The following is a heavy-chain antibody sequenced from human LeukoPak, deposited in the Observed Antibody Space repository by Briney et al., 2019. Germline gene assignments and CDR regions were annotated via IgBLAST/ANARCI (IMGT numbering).Heavy chain of an antibody. Sequence: PGRSLRLSCAASGFTFSSYGMHWVRQAPGKGLEWVAVISYDGSNKYYADSVKGRFTISRDNSENTLYLQMNSLRAEDTAVYYCAVPGILSIAVAGRSPREIDYWGQGTLVTVSS. CDR2: ISYDGSNK. CDR3: AVPGILSIAVAGRSPREIDY. V-gene: IGHV3-30*03. CDR1: GFTFSSYG. D-gene: IGHD6-19*01. J-gene: IGHJ4*02.